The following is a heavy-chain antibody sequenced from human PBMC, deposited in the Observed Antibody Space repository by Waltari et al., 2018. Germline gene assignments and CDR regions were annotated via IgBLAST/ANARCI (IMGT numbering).Heavy chain of an antibody. Sequence: QVYLVESGGGVVQPGGSLKLSCLASGLTFSKFGMHWVRQSPGKGLEWVAFISYDGKKIDDADSVKGRFTISRDNPNNILYLQMNSLRPEDTATYYCAKDGDYSLPGYDAFDLWGQGTVVTVSS. D-gene: IGHD4-17*01. CDR3: AKDGDYSLPGYDAFDL. V-gene: IGHV3-30*02. CDR1: GLTFSKFG. J-gene: IGHJ3*01. CDR2: ISYDGKKI.